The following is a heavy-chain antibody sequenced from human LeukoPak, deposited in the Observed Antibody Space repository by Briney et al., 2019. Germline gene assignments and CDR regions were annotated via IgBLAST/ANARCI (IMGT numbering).Heavy chain of an antibody. CDR1: GFTFTSSA. V-gene: IGHV1-58*01. D-gene: IGHD2-21*02. CDR3: AADRAGSPYCGGDCYSY. Sequence: TSVKVSCKASGFTFTSSAVQWLRQSREQRLEWIGWIVVGSGNTNYAQKFQERVTITRDMSTSTAYMELSSLRSEDTAVYYCAADRAGSPYCGGDCYSYWGQGTLVTVSS. CDR2: IVVGSGNT. J-gene: IGHJ4*02.